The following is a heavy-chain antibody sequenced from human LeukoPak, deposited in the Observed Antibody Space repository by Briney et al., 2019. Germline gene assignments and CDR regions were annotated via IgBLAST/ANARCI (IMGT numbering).Heavy chain of an antibody. D-gene: IGHD2-15*01. CDR1: GFTFSSYP. V-gene: IGHV3-30-3*01. CDR3: GGLAVFDY. CDR2: ISYDVSNK. Sequence: GRSLRLSCAASGFTFSSYPLHWVRQAPGKGLEWVAVISYDVSNKYCADSVKGRFTISRDNSKNTLYLQMNSLRAEDTAVYYCGGLAVFDYWGQGTLVTVSS. J-gene: IGHJ4*02.